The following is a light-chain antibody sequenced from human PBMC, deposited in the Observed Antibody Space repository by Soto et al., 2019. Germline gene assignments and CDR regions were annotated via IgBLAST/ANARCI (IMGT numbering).Light chain of an antibody. Sequence: EIVLTQSPATLSLSPGERATLSCRASQSVSSYVAWYQQKPGQAPRLLIYDASNRATRIPARFSGSGSGTDFTLTISSLEPEDFAVYYCQQRSNWPPYTFGQGTKLEI. CDR3: QQRSNWPPYT. J-gene: IGKJ2*01. V-gene: IGKV3-11*01. CDR1: QSVSSY. CDR2: DAS.